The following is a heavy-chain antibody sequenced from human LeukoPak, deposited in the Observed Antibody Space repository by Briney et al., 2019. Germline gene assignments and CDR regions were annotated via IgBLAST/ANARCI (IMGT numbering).Heavy chain of an antibody. D-gene: IGHD3-10*01. V-gene: IGHV1-58*01. CDR1: GFTFTSSA. CDR3: AAVTEWFGELLSDY. Sequence: SVKVSCKASGFTFTSSAVQWVRQARGQRLEWIGWIVVGSGNTNYAQKFQERVTITGDMSTSTAYMELSSLRSEDTAVYYCAAVTEWFGELLSDYWGQGTLVTVSS. J-gene: IGHJ4*02. CDR2: IVVGSGNT.